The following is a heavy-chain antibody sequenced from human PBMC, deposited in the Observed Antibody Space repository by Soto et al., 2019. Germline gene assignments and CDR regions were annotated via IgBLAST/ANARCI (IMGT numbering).Heavy chain of an antibody. V-gene: IGHV3-23*01. D-gene: IGHD3-10*01. CDR1: GFTFSSYA. CDR2: ISGSGGGT. Sequence: EVQLLESGGGLVQPGGSLRLSCAASGFTFSSYAMSWVRQAPGKGLEWVSDISGSGGGTYYADSVKGRFTISRDNSKNALYLQMNSLRAEDTAVYYCPNRSGSPWFGPFDYWGQGTLVTVSS. J-gene: IGHJ4*02. CDR3: PNRSGSPWFGPFDY.